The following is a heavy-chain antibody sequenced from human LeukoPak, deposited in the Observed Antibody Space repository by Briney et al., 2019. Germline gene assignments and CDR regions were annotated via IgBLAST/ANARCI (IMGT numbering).Heavy chain of an antibody. CDR2: IYYSGST. CDR3: ARALRGVWSGYPYHFDY. D-gene: IGHD3-3*01. Sequence: SETLSLTCTVSGGSISSGDYYWSWIRQPPGKGLEWFGYIYYSGSTYYNPSLKSRVTISLDTSKNQFSLKLSSVTAANAAVYYCARALRGVWSGYPYHFDYWGQGTLVTVSS. V-gene: IGHV4-30-4*08. CDR1: GGSISSGDYY. J-gene: IGHJ4*02.